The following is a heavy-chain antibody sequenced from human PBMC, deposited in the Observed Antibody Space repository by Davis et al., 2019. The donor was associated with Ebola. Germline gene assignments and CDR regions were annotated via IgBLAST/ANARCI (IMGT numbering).Heavy chain of an antibody. V-gene: IGHV1-18*01. CDR3: ARGITMIVVGDYFDY. CDR1: GFTFSSYA. J-gene: IGHJ4*02. CDR2: ISAYNGNT. D-gene: IGHD3-22*01. Sequence: MPGGSLRLSCAASGFTFSSYAMHWVRQAPGQGLEWMGWISAYNGNTNYAQKLQGRVTMTTDTSTSTAYMELRSLRSDDTAVYYCARGITMIVVGDYFDYWGQGTLVTVSS.